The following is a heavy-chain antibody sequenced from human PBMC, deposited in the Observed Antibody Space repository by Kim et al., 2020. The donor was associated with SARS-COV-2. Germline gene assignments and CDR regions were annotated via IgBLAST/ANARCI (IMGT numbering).Heavy chain of an antibody. V-gene: IGHV1-2*04. CDR3: ARHSYCSGGSCYSAGAFDI. Sequence: ASVKVSCKASGYTFTGYYMHWVRQAPGQGLEWMGWINPNSGGTNYAQKFQGWVTMTRDTSISTAYMELSRLRSDDTAVYYCARHSYCSGGSCYSAGAFDIWGQETMVTVSS. CDR1: GYTFTGYY. CDR2: INPNSGGT. D-gene: IGHD2-15*01. J-gene: IGHJ3*02.